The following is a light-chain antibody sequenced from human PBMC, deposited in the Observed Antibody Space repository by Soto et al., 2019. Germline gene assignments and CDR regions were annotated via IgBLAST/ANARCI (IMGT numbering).Light chain of an antibody. CDR2: DVS. J-gene: IGLJ1*01. V-gene: IGLV2-14*01. CDR3: NSYTSSSRPNYV. CDR1: SSDVGGYNF. Sequence: QSVLTQPASVSGSPGQSITISCTGTSSDVGGYNFVSWYQQYPGKAPKLIIFDVSNRPSGVSDRFSGSKSGDTASLTISGLHTEDEADYYRNSYTSSSRPNYVFGTGTKLTVL.